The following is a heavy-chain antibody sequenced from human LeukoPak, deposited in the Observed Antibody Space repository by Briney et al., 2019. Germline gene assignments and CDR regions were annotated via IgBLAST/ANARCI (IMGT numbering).Heavy chain of an antibody. Sequence: SETLSLPCPVSGGSISSYYWSWIRQPPGKGLEWIGYISYSGSTNYNPSLKSRVTISVDTSKKQFSLKLSSVTAADTAVYYCARASGLLRFLEWLPAYFDYWGQGTLVTVSS. CDR2: ISYSGST. V-gene: IGHV4-59*01. D-gene: IGHD3-3*01. J-gene: IGHJ4*02. CDR1: GGSISSYY. CDR3: ARASGLLRFLEWLPAYFDY.